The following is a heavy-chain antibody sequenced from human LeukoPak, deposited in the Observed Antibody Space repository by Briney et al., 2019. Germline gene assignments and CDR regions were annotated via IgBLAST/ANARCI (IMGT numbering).Heavy chain of an antibody. D-gene: IGHD6-13*01. J-gene: IGHJ4*02. CDR3: ARECLAAAGTCFDY. Sequence: GGSLRLSCAASGFTFSSYAMHWVCQAPGKGLEWVAVISYDGSNKYYADSVKGRFTISRDNSKNTLYLQMNSLRAEDTAVYYCARECLAAAGTCFDYWGQGTLVTVSS. V-gene: IGHV3-30*04. CDR1: GFTFSSYA. CDR2: ISYDGSNK.